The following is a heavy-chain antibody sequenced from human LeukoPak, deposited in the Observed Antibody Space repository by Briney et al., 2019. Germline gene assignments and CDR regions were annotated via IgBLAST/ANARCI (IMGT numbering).Heavy chain of an antibody. J-gene: IGHJ6*02. V-gene: IGHV3-30*18. CDR2: ISYDGSNK. CDR3: AKGLVRGVIKIFGMDV. Sequence: GGSLRLSCAASGFTFSSYGMHWVRQAPGKGLEWVAVISYDGSNKYYADSVKGRFTISRDNSKNTLYLQMNSLRAEDTAVYYCAKGLVRGVIKIFGMDVWGQGTTATVSS. D-gene: IGHD3-10*01. CDR1: GFTFSSYG.